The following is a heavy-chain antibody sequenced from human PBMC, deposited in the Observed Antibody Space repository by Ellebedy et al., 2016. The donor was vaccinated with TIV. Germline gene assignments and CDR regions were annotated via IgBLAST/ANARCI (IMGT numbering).Heavy chain of an antibody. CDR1: GFTFSSYW. J-gene: IGHJ3*02. V-gene: IGHV3-74*01. CDR3: AKDGDDNRPPDAFDI. CDR2: IKSDGSST. Sequence: GESLKISCTASGFTFSSYWMHWVRQAPGKGLVWVSRIKSDGSSTNYADSMKGRFTISRDNAKNTLYLQMNSLRAEDTAVYYCAKDGDDNRPPDAFDIWGQGTLVTVSS. D-gene: IGHD3-22*01.